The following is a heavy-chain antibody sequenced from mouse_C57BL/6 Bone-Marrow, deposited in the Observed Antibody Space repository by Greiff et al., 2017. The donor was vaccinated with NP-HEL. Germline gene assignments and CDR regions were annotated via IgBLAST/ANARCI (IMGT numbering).Heavy chain of an antibody. Sequence: EVMLVESGEGLVKPGGSLKLSCAASGFTFSSYAMSWVRQTPEKRLEWVAYISSGGDYIDYADTVKGRFTISRDNARNTLYLQMSSLKSEDTAMYYCTRDPLYYYGSSPFAYWGQGTLVTVSA. CDR3: TRDPLYYYGSSPFAY. CDR2: ISSGGDYI. J-gene: IGHJ3*01. CDR1: GFTFSSYA. D-gene: IGHD1-1*01. V-gene: IGHV5-9-1*02.